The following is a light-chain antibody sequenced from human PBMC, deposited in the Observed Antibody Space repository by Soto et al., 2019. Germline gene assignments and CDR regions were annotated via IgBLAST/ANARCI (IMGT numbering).Light chain of an antibody. CDR1: QSVNNY. V-gene: IGKV3-20*01. CDR3: QQYGSSGT. CDR2: GAS. J-gene: IGKJ1*01. Sequence: EIVLTQSPGTLSLSPGERATLSCRASQSVNNYLAWYQQRPGQAPRLLIYGASNRATGIPDRFSRSGSGTDFTLTISRLEPEDFAVYYCQQYGSSGTFGQGTKVDIK.